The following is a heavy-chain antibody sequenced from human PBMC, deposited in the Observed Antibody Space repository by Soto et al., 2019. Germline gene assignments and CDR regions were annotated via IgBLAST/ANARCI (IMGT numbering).Heavy chain of an antibody. Sequence: QVQLQESGPGLVKPSETLSLTCTVSGDSIRNFYWSWIRQPAGKGLEWIGRIYSSGSTEYNASLKSRGSMSVDRYNNQCFLRLSSVTAEDTAVYYCVRDCSGGVFDSDYGMDVWGQGTTVPVSS. CDR2: IYSSGST. J-gene: IGHJ6*02. CDR1: GDSIRNFY. CDR3: VRDCSGGVFDSDYGMDV. V-gene: IGHV4-4*07. D-gene: IGHD2-15*01.